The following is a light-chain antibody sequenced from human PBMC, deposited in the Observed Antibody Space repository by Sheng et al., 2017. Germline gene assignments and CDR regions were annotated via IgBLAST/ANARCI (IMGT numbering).Light chain of an antibody. CDR3: QQCAVSPLT. CDR1: QSVSSN. J-gene: IGKJ4*01. CDR2: GAS. V-gene: IGKV3-15*01. Sequence: EVVMTQSPATLSVSPGERATLSCRASQSVSSNLAWYQQKPGQAPRLLIYGASTRATGIPARFSGSGSGTEFTLTISSLQSEDFAVYYCQQCAVSPLTFGGGTKVEIK.